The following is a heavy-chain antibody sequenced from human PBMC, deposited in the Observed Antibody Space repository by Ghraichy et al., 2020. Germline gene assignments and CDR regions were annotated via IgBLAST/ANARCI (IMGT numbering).Heavy chain of an antibody. Sequence: GGSLRLSCAASGFTFSSYAMSWVRQAPGKGLEWVSAISGSGGSTYYADSVKGRFTISRDNSKNTLYLQMNSLRAEDTAVYYCAKFPGYCSSTSCYRYYYMDVWGKGTTVTVSS. D-gene: IGHD2-2*01. CDR2: ISGSGGST. V-gene: IGHV3-23*01. J-gene: IGHJ6*03. CDR1: GFTFSSYA. CDR3: AKFPGYCSSTSCYRYYYMDV.